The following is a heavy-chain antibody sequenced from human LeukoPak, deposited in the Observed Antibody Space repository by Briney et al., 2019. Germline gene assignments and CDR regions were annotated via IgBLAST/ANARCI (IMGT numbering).Heavy chain of an antibody. Sequence: SETLSLTCTVPGGSISSYYWSWIRQPPGKGLEWMGYIYYSGSTNYNPSLKSRVTISVDTSKNQFSLKLSSVTAADTAAYYCATSSYGDFHNVFDIWGQGTMVTVSS. J-gene: IGHJ3*02. D-gene: IGHD4-17*01. CDR1: GGSISSYY. V-gene: IGHV4-59*01. CDR2: IYYSGST. CDR3: ATSSYGDFHNVFDI.